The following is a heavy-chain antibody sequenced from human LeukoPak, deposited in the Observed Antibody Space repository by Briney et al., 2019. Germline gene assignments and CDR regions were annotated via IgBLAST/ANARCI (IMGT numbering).Heavy chain of an antibody. Sequence: PSETLALTCSVSGGSISSSSYYWGWIRQSPGKGLEWIGSMYYRGTTYENSSLKSRLTLSIGTSNNQSSLKLTSVTAADTAVYYCAREYSRSVVAGSRPDLWGQGLLVTVSS. CDR1: GGSISSSSYY. CDR3: AREYSRSVVAGSRPDL. D-gene: IGHD2-21*01. CDR2: MYYRGTT. J-gene: IGHJ4*02. V-gene: IGHV4-39*02.